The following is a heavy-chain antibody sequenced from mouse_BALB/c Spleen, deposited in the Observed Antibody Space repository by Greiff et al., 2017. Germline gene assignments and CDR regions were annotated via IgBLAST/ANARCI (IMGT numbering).Heavy chain of an antibody. CDR2: ISSGSSTI. Sequence: EVQLVESGGGLVQPGGSRKLSCAASGFTFSSFGMHWVRQAPEKGLEWVAYISSGSSTIYYADTVKGRFTISRDNPKNTLFLQMTSLRSEDTAMYYCARGITRDYYAMDDWGQGTSVTVSS. CDR1: GFTFSSFG. J-gene: IGHJ4*01. D-gene: IGHD2-4*01. CDR3: ARGITRDYYAMDD. V-gene: IGHV5-17*02.